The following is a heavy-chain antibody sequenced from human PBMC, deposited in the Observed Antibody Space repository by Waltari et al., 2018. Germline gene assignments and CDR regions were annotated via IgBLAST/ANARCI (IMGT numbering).Heavy chain of an antibody. V-gene: IGHV3-9*01. CDR2: ISWNSGSI. Sequence: EVQLVESGGGLVQPGRSLRLSCAASGFTFVDYAMHWVRQAPGKGLEWVSGISWNSGSIGYADSVKGRFTISRDNSKNTLYLQMNSLRVEDTAVYYCARNPRYDSPDWGQGTLVTVSS. CDR3: ARNPRYDSPD. D-gene: IGHD3-22*01. CDR1: GFTFVDYA. J-gene: IGHJ4*02.